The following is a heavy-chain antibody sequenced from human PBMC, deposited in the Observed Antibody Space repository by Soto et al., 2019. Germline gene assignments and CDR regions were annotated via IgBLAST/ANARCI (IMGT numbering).Heavy chain of an antibody. Sequence: EVQLLESGGGLVQPGGSLRLSCAASGFAFSTYAVSWVRQAPGKGLEWVSAVSDTGENTYYADSVVGRFTISRDNSKNTISLQMHSLRADDTAIYYCARGQRALITYGPFDPWGQGTLVTVSS. J-gene: IGHJ5*02. CDR2: VSDTGENT. D-gene: IGHD4-17*01. CDR1: GFAFSTYA. V-gene: IGHV3-23*01. CDR3: ARGQRALITYGPFDP.